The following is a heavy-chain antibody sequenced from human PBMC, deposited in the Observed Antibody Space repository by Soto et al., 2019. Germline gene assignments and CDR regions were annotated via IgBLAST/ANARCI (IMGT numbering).Heavy chain of an antibody. J-gene: IGHJ4*02. CDR1: GFTFSSYA. D-gene: IGHD6-25*01. V-gene: IGHV3-23*01. CDR3: AKFFVETGGSSGWPWTFHY. Sequence: EVQLLESGGGLVQPGRSLRLSCAASGFTFSSYAMGWVRQAPGKGLEWVSAISGSGGTTYYAASVKGRFTISRDNSENTLFLKMNSLRAEDTAVYYCAKFFVETGGSSGWPWTFHYWGQGTLVTVSS. CDR2: ISGSGGTT.